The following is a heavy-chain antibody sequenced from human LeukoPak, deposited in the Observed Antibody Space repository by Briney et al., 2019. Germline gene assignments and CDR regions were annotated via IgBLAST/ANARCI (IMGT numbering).Heavy chain of an antibody. Sequence: GGSLRLSCAASGFTVSNNYMSWVRQAPGKGLEWVSVIYSGGTTYYTDSVKGRFTISRDRFKNTLYLQMNSLRAEDTAVYYCARDGCSTTSCYADWGQGTLVTVSS. CDR1: GFTVSNNY. CDR3: ARDGCSTTSCYAD. D-gene: IGHD2-2*01. V-gene: IGHV3-53*01. CDR2: IYSGGTT. J-gene: IGHJ4*02.